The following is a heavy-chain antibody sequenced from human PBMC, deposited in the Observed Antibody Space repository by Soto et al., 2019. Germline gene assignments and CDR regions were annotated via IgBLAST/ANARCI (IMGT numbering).Heavy chain of an antibody. CDR3: ARNQYYYDSSGYQLYYFDY. V-gene: IGHV4-39*01. J-gene: IGHJ4*02. CDR2: IYSTENT. CDR1: GGSVSSNSYT. D-gene: IGHD3-22*01. Sequence: PSETLSLTCSVSGGSVSSNSYTWGWIRQSPGKGLEWIASIYSTENTYYHPSLLSRVTISVDTSMNQFSLKLSSVTAADTAVYYCARNQYYYDSSGYQLYYFDYWGQGTLVTVSS.